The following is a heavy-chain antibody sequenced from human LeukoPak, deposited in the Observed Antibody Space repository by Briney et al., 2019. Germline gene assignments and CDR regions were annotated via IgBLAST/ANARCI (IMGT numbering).Heavy chain of an antibody. CDR3: AKDHSSAGKRSNWFDP. CDR2: ISGSGGST. J-gene: IGHJ5*02. CDR1: GFTFSSYA. Sequence: GGSLRLSCAASGFTFSSYAMSWVRQAPGKGLEWVSAISGSGGSTYYADSVKGRFTISRDNSKNTLYLQMNSLRAEDTAVYYCAKDHSSAGKRSNWFDPWGQGTLVTVSS. D-gene: IGHD6-25*01. V-gene: IGHV3-23*01.